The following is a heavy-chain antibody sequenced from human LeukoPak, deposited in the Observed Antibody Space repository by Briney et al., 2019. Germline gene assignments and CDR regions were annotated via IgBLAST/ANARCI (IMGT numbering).Heavy chain of an antibody. J-gene: IGHJ4*02. CDR3: ARIGYSSGWYSHYFDY. Sequence: ASVKVSCKASGYTFTSCGISWVRQAPGQGLEWMGWISAYNGNTNYAQKLQGRVTMTTDTSTSTAYMELRSLRSDDTAVYYCARIGYSSGWYSHYFDYWGQGTLVTVSS. CDR2: ISAYNGNT. D-gene: IGHD6-19*01. V-gene: IGHV1-18*01. CDR1: GYTFTSCG.